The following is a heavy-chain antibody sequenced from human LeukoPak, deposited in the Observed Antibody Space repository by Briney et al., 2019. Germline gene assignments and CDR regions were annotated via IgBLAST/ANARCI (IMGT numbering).Heavy chain of an antibody. J-gene: IGHJ5*02. Sequence: GDSVKVSCKASGYPFIDSYINWVRQAPGQGLEWMGWINPNSGSITYAQKFKGKVTMTRDTSTTTMYMELSRLTSDDTAVYYCARDPGVKAYSYDSRTYYRNKWLDPWGQGTLVTVSS. CDR3: ARDPGVKAYSYDSRTYYRNKWLDP. CDR1: GYPFIDSY. CDR2: INPNSGSI. V-gene: IGHV1-2*02. D-gene: IGHD3-22*01.